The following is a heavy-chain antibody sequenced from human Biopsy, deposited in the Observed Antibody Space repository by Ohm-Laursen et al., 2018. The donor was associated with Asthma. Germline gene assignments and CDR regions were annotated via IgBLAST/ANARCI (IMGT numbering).Heavy chain of an antibody. D-gene: IGHD6-19*01. CDR2: NHNSGNT. Sequence: TLSLTCTVSGGSINSGGDYLTWVPHHPRKGLLWVGYNHNSGNTYYKSSLRSRITISADTSKNQFSLNLRSVTAADSAVYHCARGSRHSSGWYHWFDPWGQGTLVTVSS. CDR3: ARGSRHSSGWYHWFDP. J-gene: IGHJ5*02. V-gene: IGHV4-31*03. CDR1: GGSINSGGDY.